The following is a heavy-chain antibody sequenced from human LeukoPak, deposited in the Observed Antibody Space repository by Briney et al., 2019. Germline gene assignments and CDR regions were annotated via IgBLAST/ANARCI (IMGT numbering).Heavy chain of an antibody. CDR1: GGSISSYY. V-gene: IGHV4-4*07. CDR3: AREKNDYYDSSGYHDY. Sequence: TSETLSLTCTVSGGSISSYYWSWIRQPAGKGLEWIGRIYTSGSTNYNPPLKSRVTMSVDTSKNQFSLKLSSVTAADTAVYYCAREKNDYYDSSGYHDYWGQGTLVTVSS. J-gene: IGHJ4*02. D-gene: IGHD3-22*01. CDR2: IYTSGST.